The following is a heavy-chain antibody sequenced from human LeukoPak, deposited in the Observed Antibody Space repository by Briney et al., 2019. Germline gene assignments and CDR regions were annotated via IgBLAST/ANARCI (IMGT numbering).Heavy chain of an antibody. CDR2: INPNSGGT. CDR3: ARALSTYYYDSSGSDY. V-gene: IGHV1-2*06. CDR1: GYTFTGYY. Sequence: ASVKVSCKASGYTFTGYYMHWVRQAPGQGLERMGRINPNSGGTNYAQKFQGRVTMTRDTSISTAYMELSRLRSDDTAVYYCARALSTYYYDSSGSDYWGQGTLVTVSS. D-gene: IGHD3-22*01. J-gene: IGHJ4*02.